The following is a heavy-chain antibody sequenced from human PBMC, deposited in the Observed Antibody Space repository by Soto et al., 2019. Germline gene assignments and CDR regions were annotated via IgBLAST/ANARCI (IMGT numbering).Heavy chain of an antibody. CDR2: INPNTSAA. CDR3: ARDREPSVYHGMAV. V-gene: IGHV1-2*02. Sequence: ASVKVSCKASGYIFTGYFIQWLRQAPGQGLEWMGWINPNTSAANYAQKFQGRVTMTRDTSLGAAYMELTSLRPDDTAIYYCARDREPSVYHGMAVWGQGTTVTVSS. J-gene: IGHJ6*02. CDR1: GYIFTGYF.